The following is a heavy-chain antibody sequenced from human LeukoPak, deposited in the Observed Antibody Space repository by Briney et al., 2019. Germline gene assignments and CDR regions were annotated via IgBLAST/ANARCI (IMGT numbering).Heavy chain of an antibody. CDR3: ARDRVAAAGYNWFDP. D-gene: IGHD6-13*01. Sequence: SETLSLTCTVSGGSISSYHWSWIRQPAGKGLEWIGRIYTSGSTNYNPSLKSRVTMSVDTSKNQFSLKLSSVTAADTAVYYCARDRVAAAGYNWFDPWGQGTLVTVSS. V-gene: IGHV4-4*07. CDR1: GGSISSYH. CDR2: IYTSGST. J-gene: IGHJ5*02.